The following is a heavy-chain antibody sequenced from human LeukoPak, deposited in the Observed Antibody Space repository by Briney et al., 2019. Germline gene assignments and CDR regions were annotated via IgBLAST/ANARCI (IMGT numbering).Heavy chain of an antibody. CDR1: GGSFSGYY. CDR3: ARHSTFFGVVIIKGRVRGPFDY. J-gene: IGHJ4*02. D-gene: IGHD3-3*01. V-gene: IGHV4-34*01. CDR2: INHSGST. Sequence: PSETLSHTCAVYGGSFSGYYWSWIRQPPGKGLEWIGEINHSGSTNYNPSLKSRVTISVDTSKNQFSLKLSSVTAADTAVYYCARHSTFFGVVIIKGRVRGPFDYWGQGTLVTVSS.